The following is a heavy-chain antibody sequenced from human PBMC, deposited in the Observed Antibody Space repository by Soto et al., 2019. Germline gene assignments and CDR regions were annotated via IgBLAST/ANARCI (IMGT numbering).Heavy chain of an antibody. CDR3: AARGLYDFWSGYYGGDYYYYMDV. J-gene: IGHJ6*03. V-gene: IGHV1-8*01. CDR2: MNPNSGNT. Sequence: PSVKVSCKASGYTFTSYDSNWVRQATGQGLEWMGWMNPNSGNTGYAQKFQGRVTMTRNTSISTAYMELSSLRSEDTAVYYCAARGLYDFWSGYYGGDYYYYMDVWGKGTTVTVSS. CDR1: GYTFTSYD. D-gene: IGHD3-3*01.